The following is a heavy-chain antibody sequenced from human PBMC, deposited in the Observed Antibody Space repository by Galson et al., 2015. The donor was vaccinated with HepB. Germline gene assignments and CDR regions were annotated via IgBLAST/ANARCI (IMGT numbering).Heavy chain of an antibody. V-gene: IGHV3-33*08. CDR2: IWYDRSNK. CDR1: GFTFSSYG. J-gene: IGHJ4*02. CDR3: ARDRLAYSSGWYFGY. D-gene: IGHD6-19*01. Sequence: SLRLSCAASGFTFSSYGMHWVRQAPGKGLEWVAVIWYDRSNKYYADSVKGRFTISRDNSKNTLYLQMNSLRAEHTAVYYCARDRLAYSSGWYFGYWGQGTLITVSS.